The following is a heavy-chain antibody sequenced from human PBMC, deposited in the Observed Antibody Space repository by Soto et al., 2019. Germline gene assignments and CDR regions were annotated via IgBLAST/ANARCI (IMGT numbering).Heavy chain of an antibody. V-gene: IGHV3-11*01. D-gene: IGHD2-15*01. CDR3: ARALGYCSGGSCLPYEPPKT. Sequence: PGGSLRLSCAASRFTFSDYYMSWIRQAPGKGLEWVSYISSSGSTIYYADSVKGRFTISRDNAKNSLYLQMNSLRAEDTAVYYCARALGYCSGGSCLPYEPPKTWGQGTMVTVSS. CDR2: ISSSGSTI. CDR1: RFTFSDYY. J-gene: IGHJ3*01.